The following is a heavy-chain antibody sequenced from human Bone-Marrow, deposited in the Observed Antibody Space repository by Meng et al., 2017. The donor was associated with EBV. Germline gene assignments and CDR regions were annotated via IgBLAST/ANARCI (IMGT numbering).Heavy chain of an antibody. J-gene: IGHJ4*02. CDR3: ARFGPGIAGKGGDY. Sequence: QVQRVQSGAGVKKPGTSVKVSRKVSGYTFTSYGMSWVRQAPGQGLEWMGWISAYNGNTNYAQKLQGRVTMTTDTSTSTAYMELRSLRSDDTAVYYCARFGPGIAGKGGDYWGQGTLVTVSS. D-gene: IGHD6-13*01. V-gene: IGHV1-18*01. CDR1: GYTFTSYG. CDR2: ISAYNGNT.